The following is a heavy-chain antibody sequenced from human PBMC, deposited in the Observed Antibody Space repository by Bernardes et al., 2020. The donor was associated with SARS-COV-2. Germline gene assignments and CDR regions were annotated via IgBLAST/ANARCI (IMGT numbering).Heavy chain of an antibody. D-gene: IGHD3-16*02. CDR1: GFSFSSYH. Sequence: GGYRRLSFASSGFSFSSYHITWVRPSPGKGLEWVSAIHYDDNRFYADSVRGRFTISRDNSKNMVYLQMNSLRPEDTAVYYCAKDRRGMGVIVPGEDYWGQGTLVIVSS. CDR2: IHYDDNR. J-gene: IGHJ4*02. CDR3: AKDRRGMGVIVPGEDY. V-gene: IGHV3-23*01.